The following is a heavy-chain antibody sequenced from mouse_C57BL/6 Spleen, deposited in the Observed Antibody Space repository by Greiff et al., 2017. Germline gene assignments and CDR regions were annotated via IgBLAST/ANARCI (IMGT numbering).Heavy chain of an antibody. V-gene: IGHV1-69*01. D-gene: IGHD1-1*01. Sequence: QVQLQQPGAELVMPGASVKLSCKASGYTFTSYWMHWVKQRPGQGLEWIGEIDPSDSYTNYNQKFKGKSTLTVDKSSSTDYMQLSSLTSEDSAVYCCAKSGNAMDYWGQGTSVTVSS. J-gene: IGHJ4*01. CDR3: AKSGNAMDY. CDR2: IDPSDSYT. CDR1: GYTFTSYW.